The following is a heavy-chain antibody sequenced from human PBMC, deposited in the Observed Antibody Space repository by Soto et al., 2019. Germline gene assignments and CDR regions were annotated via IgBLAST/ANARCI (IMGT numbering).Heavy chain of an antibody. CDR1: GFTFISYA. Sequence: EVQLLESGGGLVQPGGSLRLSCAASGFTFISYAMNWVRQAPGKGLQWVSAISGGGDATFYADSVKGRFTISRDNSRNTVTLQINSLEADDTAVYYCARKVPGSTTRPDYWYFDLWGRGTLVTVSS. CDR2: ISGGGDAT. CDR3: ARKVPGSTTRPDYWYFDL. J-gene: IGHJ2*01. D-gene: IGHD3-10*01. V-gene: IGHV3-23*01.